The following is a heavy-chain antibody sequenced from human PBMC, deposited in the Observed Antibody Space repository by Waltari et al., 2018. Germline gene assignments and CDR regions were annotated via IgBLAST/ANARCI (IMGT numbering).Heavy chain of an antibody. V-gene: IGHV1-69*01. Sequence: QVQLVQSGAEVKKPGSSVKVSCKDSAGTFSSYAISWVQPDPGQGLDWMGGIIPIFGTANYAQKFQGRVTITADESTSTAYMELSSLRSEDTAVYYCARESVLLGGKSYYFDYWGQGTLVTVSS. CDR1: AGTFSSYA. J-gene: IGHJ4*02. CDR3: ARESVLLGGKSYYFDY. D-gene: IGHD3-10*01. CDR2: IIPIFGTA.